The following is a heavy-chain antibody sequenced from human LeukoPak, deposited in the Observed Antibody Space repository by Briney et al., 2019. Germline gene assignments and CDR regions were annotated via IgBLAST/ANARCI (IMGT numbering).Heavy chain of an antibody. Sequence: ASVKVSCKASGYTFTVYFMHWVRQAPGQGLEWMGWINPNSGGTNYAQKLQGRVTMTTDTSTSTAYMELRSLRSDDTAVYYCAREKGYYDSSGYYYDYWGQGTLVTVSS. V-gene: IGHV1-2*02. J-gene: IGHJ4*02. CDR1: GYTFTVYF. D-gene: IGHD3-22*01. CDR3: AREKGYYDSSGYYYDY. CDR2: INPNSGGT.